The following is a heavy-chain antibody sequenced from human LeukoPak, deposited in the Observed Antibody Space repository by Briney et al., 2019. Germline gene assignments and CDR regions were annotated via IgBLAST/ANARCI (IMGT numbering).Heavy chain of an antibody. J-gene: IGHJ5*02. CDR2: IYHSGCT. CDR3: ARDRAEYCSGGSCYSAVYNWFDP. V-gene: IGHV4-38-2*02. CDR1: GYSISSGYY. Sequence: PSETLSLTCTVSGYSISSGYYWGWIRQPPGKGLEWIGSIYHSGCTYYNPSLKSRVTISVDTSKNQFSLKLSSVTAADTAVYYCARDRAEYCSGGSCYSAVYNWFDPWGQGTLVTVSS. D-gene: IGHD2-15*01.